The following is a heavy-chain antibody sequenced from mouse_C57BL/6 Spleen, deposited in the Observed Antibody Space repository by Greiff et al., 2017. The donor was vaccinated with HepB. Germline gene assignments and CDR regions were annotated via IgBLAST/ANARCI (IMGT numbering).Heavy chain of an antibody. CDR2: INYDGSST. CDR1: GFTFSDYY. V-gene: IGHV5-16*01. Sequence: EVKLMESEGGLVQPGSSMKLSCTASGFTFSDYYMAWVRQVPEKGLEWVATINYDGSSTYYLDSLKSRFIISRDNAKNILYLQMSSLKSEDTATYYCARGNYSNYFDYWGQGTTLTVAS. D-gene: IGHD2-5*01. CDR3: ARGNYSNYFDY. J-gene: IGHJ2*01.